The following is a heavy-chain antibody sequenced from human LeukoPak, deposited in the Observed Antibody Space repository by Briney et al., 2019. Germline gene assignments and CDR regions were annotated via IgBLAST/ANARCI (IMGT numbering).Heavy chain of an antibody. Sequence: GGSLRLSCAASGFNFDYFGFSGVRQAPGKGLEWVSSINRNGRSTGYADSVKGRFTITRDNAKKSLSLQMTSLRAEDTALFYCATKDTYCFGYWGQGILVTVSS. J-gene: IGHJ4*02. D-gene: IGHD2-21*01. V-gene: IGHV3-20*04. CDR1: GFNFDYFG. CDR2: INRNGRST. CDR3: ATKDTYCFGY.